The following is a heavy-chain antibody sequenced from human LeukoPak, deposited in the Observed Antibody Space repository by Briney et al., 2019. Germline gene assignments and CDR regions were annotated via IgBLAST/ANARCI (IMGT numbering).Heavy chain of an antibody. CDR3: ARDWYDNSDAFDI. CDR1: GFTFSSYS. V-gene: IGHV3-21*01. J-gene: IGHJ3*02. D-gene: IGHD3-9*01. Sequence: GGSLRLSCAASGFTFSSYSMNWVRQAPGKGLQWVSSISSGSSYIYYADSLKGRFTISRDNAKNSLYLQMNSLRAEDTAVYYCARDWYDNSDAFDIWGQGTMVTVSS. CDR2: ISSGSSYI.